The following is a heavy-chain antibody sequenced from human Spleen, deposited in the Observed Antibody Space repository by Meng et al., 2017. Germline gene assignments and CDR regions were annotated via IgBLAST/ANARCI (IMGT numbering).Heavy chain of an antibody. CDR2: IDGSGGGR. D-gene: IGHD3-9*01. V-gene: IGHV3-11*04. CDR3: ASATYHDALTGYGGIDY. J-gene: IGHJ4*02. Sequence: GESLKISCAASGFTYRDYHLHWIRQVPGKGLEWISSIDGSGGGRYYADSLRGRITISRDNARKSLYLQMNSLTVEDTGVYYCASATYHDALTGYGGIDYWGQGTMVTVSS. CDR1: GFTYRDYH.